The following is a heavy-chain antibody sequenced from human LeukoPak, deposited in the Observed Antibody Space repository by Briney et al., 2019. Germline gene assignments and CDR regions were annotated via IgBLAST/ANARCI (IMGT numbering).Heavy chain of an antibody. V-gene: IGHV1-8*01. CDR2: MNPNSGNT. D-gene: IGHD4-11*01. CDR1: GYTFTSYD. CDR3: ARASSPYNWYFDL. Sequence: ASVKVSCKASGYTFTSYDINWVRQATGQGLEWMGWMNPNSGNTGYAQKLQGRVTMTTDTYTNTAYMDLRGLRSDDTAVYYCARASSPYNWYFDLWGRGTLVTVSS. J-gene: IGHJ2*01.